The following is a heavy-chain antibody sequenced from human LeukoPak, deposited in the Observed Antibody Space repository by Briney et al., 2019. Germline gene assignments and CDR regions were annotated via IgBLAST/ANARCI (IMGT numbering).Heavy chain of an antibody. Sequence: SVKVSCKASGGTFSSYAISWVRQAPGQGLEWMGGIIPIFGTANYAQKFQGRVTISADESTSTAYMELSSLRSEDTAVYYCARSLDVVVVAATPPYYFDYWGQGTLVTVSS. CDR1: GGTFSSYA. V-gene: IGHV1-69*13. J-gene: IGHJ4*02. CDR2: IIPIFGTA. CDR3: ARSLDVVVVAATPPYYFDY. D-gene: IGHD2-15*01.